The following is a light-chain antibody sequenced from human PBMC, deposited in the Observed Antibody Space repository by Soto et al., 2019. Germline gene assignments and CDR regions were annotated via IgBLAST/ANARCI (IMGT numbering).Light chain of an antibody. V-gene: IGKV1-5*01. CDR2: DAS. J-gene: IGKJ1*01. Sequence: DIQMTQSPSTLSASVGDRVTITCRASQSISSWLAWYQQKPGKAPKLLIYDASSLDNGVPSRFSGSGSGTEFTLTFSSLQPDDFATYYCQQYNSYSWTFGQGTKVDIK. CDR3: QQYNSYSWT. CDR1: QSISSW.